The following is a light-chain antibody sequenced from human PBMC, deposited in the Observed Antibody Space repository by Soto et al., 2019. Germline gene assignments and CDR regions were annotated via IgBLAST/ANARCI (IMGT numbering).Light chain of an antibody. V-gene: IGKV1-5*03. CDR3: EQYLINA. CDR1: QTISSW. CDR2: KAS. J-gene: IGKJ1*01. Sequence: QVPQSKSTQSESVGERVTIICRASQTISSWLAWYQQKPGKAPKLLIYKASTLKRGVPARFRGSGSGTEFTLTISSLRAQDLASKEVEQYLINAFCQGTKVDIK.